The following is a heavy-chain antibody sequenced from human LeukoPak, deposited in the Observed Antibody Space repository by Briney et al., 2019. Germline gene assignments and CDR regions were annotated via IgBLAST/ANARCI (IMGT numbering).Heavy chain of an antibody. Sequence: SETLSLTCAVYGGSFSGYYWSRIRQPPGKGLEWIGEINHSGSTNYNPSLKSRVTISVDTSKNQFSLKLSSVTAADTAVYYCARVSLVVIHYYYYGMDVWGKGTTVTVSS. D-gene: IGHD3-3*01. V-gene: IGHV4-34*01. J-gene: IGHJ6*04. CDR2: INHSGST. CDR3: ARVSLVVIHYYYYGMDV. CDR1: GGSFSGYY.